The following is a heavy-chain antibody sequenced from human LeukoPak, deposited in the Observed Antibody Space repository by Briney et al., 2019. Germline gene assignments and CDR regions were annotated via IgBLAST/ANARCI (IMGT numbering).Heavy chain of an antibody. CDR3: ARGIAVADKGNNWFNP. CDR1: GFTYSSYR. CDR2: ISSSSSYI. D-gene: IGHD6-19*01. J-gene: IGHJ5*02. V-gene: IGHV3-21*01. Sequence: PGGSLRLSCAASGFTYSSYRMNWVRQAPGKGLGWVSSISSSSSYIYYADSVKGRFTISRDNAKNSLYLQMNSLRAEDTAVYYCARGIAVADKGNNWFNPWGPGTLVTVSS.